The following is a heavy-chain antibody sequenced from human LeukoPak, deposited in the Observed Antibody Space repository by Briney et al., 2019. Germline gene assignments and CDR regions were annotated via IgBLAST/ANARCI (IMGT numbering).Heavy chain of an antibody. CDR1: GGSISSGDYY. Sequence: SQTLSLTCTVSGGSISSGDYYWSWIRQPPGKGLEWIGYIYYRASTYYNPPLKSRVTMSVDTSKNQFSLKLSSVTAADTAVYYCASSMISHAFDIWGQGTMVTVSS. J-gene: IGHJ3*02. D-gene: IGHD3-22*01. CDR2: IYYRAST. CDR3: ASSMISHAFDI. V-gene: IGHV4-30-4*01.